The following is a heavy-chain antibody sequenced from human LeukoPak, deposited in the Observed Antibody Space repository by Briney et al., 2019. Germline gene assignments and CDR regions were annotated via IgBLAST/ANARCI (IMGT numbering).Heavy chain of an antibody. CDR1: GFSLSGYW. J-gene: IGHJ4*02. CDR3: ARSPSGYSGWGYFDY. D-gene: IGHD3-3*01. V-gene: IGHV3-74*01. CDR2: INSDGSST. Sequence: GGSLRLSCVASGFSLSGYWMHWVRQAPGKGLVWVSRINSDGSSTSYADSVKGRFTISRDNAKNTLYLQMNSLRAEDTAVYCCARSPSGYSGWGYFDYWGQGTLVTVSS.